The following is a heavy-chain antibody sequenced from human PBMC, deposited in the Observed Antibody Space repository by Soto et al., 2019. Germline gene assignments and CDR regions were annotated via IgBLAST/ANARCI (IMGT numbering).Heavy chain of an antibody. Sequence: QVQLQESGPGLVKASETLSLTCSVSGGSIGNYYWTWIRQPPGKGLEWIGYLHYSGSTNYNPSLKRRVTISLDRSKNQFSLKLSSVTAADTAVYYCARFSHYYGMDVWGQGTTVTVSS. CDR3: ARFSHYYGMDV. CDR1: GGSIGNYY. J-gene: IGHJ6*02. V-gene: IGHV4-59*08. CDR2: LHYSGST.